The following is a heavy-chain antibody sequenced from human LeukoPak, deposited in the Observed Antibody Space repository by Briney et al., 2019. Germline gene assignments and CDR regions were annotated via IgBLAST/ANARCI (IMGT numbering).Heavy chain of an antibody. Sequence: ASVKVSCKASGYTFTGYYMHWVRQAPGQGLEWMGWINPNSGGTNYAQKFQGRVTMTRDTSISTAYMELSRLRSDDTAVYYCARYDYSNLDMAEYFQHWGQGTLVTVSS. V-gene: IGHV1-2*02. CDR2: INPNSGGT. D-gene: IGHD4-11*01. J-gene: IGHJ1*01. CDR1: GYTFTGYY. CDR3: ARYDYSNLDMAEYFQH.